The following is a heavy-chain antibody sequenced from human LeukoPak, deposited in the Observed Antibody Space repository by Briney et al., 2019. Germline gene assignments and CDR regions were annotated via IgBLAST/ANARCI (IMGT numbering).Heavy chain of an antibody. CDR2: IYYSGST. CDR1: GGSISSYY. Sequence: PSETLSLTCTVSGGSISSYYWSWIRQPPGKGLEWIGYIYYSGSTNYNPSLKSRVTISVDTSKNQFSLKLSSVTAADTAVYYCARDTAQITYSSGWRYFDYWGQGTLVTVSS. J-gene: IGHJ4*02. CDR3: ARDTAQITYSSGWRYFDY. D-gene: IGHD6-19*01. V-gene: IGHV4-59*01.